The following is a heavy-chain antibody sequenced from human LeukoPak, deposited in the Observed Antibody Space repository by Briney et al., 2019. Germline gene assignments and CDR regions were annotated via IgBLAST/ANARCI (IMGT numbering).Heavy chain of an antibody. V-gene: IGHV1-2*02. Sequence: ASVTVSCKASGYTFTGYYMHWVRQAPGQGLEWMGWINPNSGGTNYAQRLQSRVTMARDTSISTAYMELTRLTSDDMAVYYCARDFVGDISSSKGDYWGQGTLVTVSS. CDR2: INPNSGGT. J-gene: IGHJ4*02. CDR3: ARDFVGDISSSKGDY. D-gene: IGHD6-6*01. CDR1: GYTFTGYY.